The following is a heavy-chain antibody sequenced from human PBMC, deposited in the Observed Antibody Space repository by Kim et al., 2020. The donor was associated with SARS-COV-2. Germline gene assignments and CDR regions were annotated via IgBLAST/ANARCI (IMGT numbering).Heavy chain of an antibody. V-gene: IGHV3-7*01. Sequence: GGSLRLSCAASGFTFSDYWMTWVRQAPGKGLEWVANIKYDGGAEYYMDSMQGRFTISRDKAKNSMYLQVNSLRAEDTAVYYCATQSSWRIDYWGQGTLLTVSS. J-gene: IGHJ4*02. CDR2: IKYDGGAE. CDR1: GFTFSDYW. CDR3: ATQSSWRIDY. D-gene: IGHD6-13*01.